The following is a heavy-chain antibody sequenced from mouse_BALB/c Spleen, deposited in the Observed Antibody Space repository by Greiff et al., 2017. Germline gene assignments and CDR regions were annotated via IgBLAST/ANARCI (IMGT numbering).Heavy chain of an antibody. CDR3: ARDGNYFYAMDY. CDR2: INSNGGST. CDR1: GFTFSSYG. J-gene: IGHJ4*01. V-gene: IGHV5-6-3*01. Sequence: EVQGVESGGGLVQPGGSLKLSCAASGFTFSSYGMSWVRQTPDKRLELVATINSNGGSTYYPDSVKGRFTISRDNAKNTLYLQMSSLKSEDTAMYYCARDGNYFYAMDYWGQGTSVTVSS. D-gene: IGHD2-1*01.